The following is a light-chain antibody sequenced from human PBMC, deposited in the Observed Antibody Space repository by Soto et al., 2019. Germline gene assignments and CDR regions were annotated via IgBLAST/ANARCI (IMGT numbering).Light chain of an antibody. CDR2: DAS. V-gene: IGKV3-11*01. CDR3: QQRSVWPIT. J-gene: IGKJ5*01. Sequence: IVMTQSPVTLSVSPGKRATLSCRASQSVSNYLAWYQQKPGQSPRLLIYDASHRATGVPARFSGSGSGTDFTLTISGLEPEDFAVYYCQQRSVWPITFGQGTRLEIK. CDR1: QSVSNY.